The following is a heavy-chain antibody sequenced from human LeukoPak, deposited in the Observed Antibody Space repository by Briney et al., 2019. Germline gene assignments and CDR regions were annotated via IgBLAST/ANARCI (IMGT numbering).Heavy chain of an antibody. D-gene: IGHD3-22*01. J-gene: IGHJ4*02. Sequence: PGGSLRLSCAASGFTFDDYAMHWVRQAPGKGLEWVSGISWNSGSIGYADSVKGRFTISRDNAKNTLYLQMNSLRAEDTAVYYCAKDRYDSSGYQLLLGYWGQGTLVTVSS. V-gene: IGHV3-9*01. CDR1: GFTFDDYA. CDR3: AKDRYDSSGYQLLLGY. CDR2: ISWNSGSI.